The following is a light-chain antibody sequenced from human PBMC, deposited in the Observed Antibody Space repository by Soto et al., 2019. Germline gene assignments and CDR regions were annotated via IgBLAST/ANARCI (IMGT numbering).Light chain of an antibody. J-gene: IGLJ1*01. CDR2: DVS. V-gene: IGLV2-14*04. CDR3: SSYTSSTSYV. CDR1: SSDVGGYNS. Sequence: AFAILCNGTSSDVGGYNSVSWYQQYPGKAPKLMIHDVSNRPSGVSNRFSGSKSGNTASLTISGLQAEDEADYYCSSYTSSTSYVFGSGTKVTVL.